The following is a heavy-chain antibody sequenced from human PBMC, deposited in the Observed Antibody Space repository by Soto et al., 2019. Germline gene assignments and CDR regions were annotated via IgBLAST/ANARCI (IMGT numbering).Heavy chain of an antibody. V-gene: IGHV3-21*01. D-gene: IGHD7-27*01. CDR2: ISSGSGYI. CDR1: RFTFSNYN. J-gene: IGHJ3*02. CDR3: AREPGDLDAFDI. Sequence: XGSLTLSWAASRFTFSNYNLNWVRQAPGKGLEWVSSISSGSGYINYADSLKGRFTISRDNAKNSLYLQMDSLRAEDTAVYYCAREPGDLDAFDIWGQGTMVTVSS.